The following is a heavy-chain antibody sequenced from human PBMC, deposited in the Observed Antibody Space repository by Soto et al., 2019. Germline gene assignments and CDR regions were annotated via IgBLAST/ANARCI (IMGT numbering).Heavy chain of an antibody. V-gene: IGHV3-48*02. CDR3: ARGWSCSGGSCYSDY. CDR2: ISSTSGSI. J-gene: IGHJ4*02. CDR1: GFTFSSCS. Sequence: GGSLRLSCAASGFTFSSCSMSWVRQAPGKGLEWVSYISSTSGSIHYADSVRGRFTISRDNARDSLYLQMNSLRDEDTAVYYCARGWSCSGGSCYSDYWGQGTLVTVSS. D-gene: IGHD2-15*01.